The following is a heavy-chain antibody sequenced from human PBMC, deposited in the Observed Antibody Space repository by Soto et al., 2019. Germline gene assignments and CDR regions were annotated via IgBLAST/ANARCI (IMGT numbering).Heavy chain of an antibody. CDR2: IYYSGST. CDR1: GGSISSGGYY. CDR3: AREPITMVRGVIERLYWFDP. J-gene: IGHJ5*02. D-gene: IGHD3-10*01. Sequence: SETLSLTCTVSGGSISSGGYYWSWIRQHPGKGLEWIGYIYYSGSTYYNPSLKSRVTISVDTSKNQFSPKLSSVTAADTAVYYCAREPITMVRGVIERLYWFDPWGQGTLVTVSS. V-gene: IGHV4-31*03.